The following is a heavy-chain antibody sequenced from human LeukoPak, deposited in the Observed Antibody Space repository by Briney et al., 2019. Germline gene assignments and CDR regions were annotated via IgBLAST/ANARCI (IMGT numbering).Heavy chain of an antibody. V-gene: IGHV1-2*02. CDR2: INPDSGDT. CDR3: ARVLGAHRYGSIDH. Sequence: ASVKVSCKASGYIFTGYYIHWVRQAPGQGLEWMGWINPDSGDTKYAQKFQGRVTMTRDTSTSTVYMELSSLRSEDTAIYYCARVLGAHRYGSIDHWGQGTLVTVSS. CDR1: GYIFTGYY. D-gene: IGHD5-18*01. J-gene: IGHJ4*02.